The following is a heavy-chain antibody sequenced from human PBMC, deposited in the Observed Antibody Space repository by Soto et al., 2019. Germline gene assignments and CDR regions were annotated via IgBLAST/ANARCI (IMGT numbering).Heavy chain of an antibody. Sequence: GGSLRLSCAASGFAFSSYAMNWVRQAPGRGLEWVSSVSAGGSATYYTDSVKGRFTISRDNSKNMVYLQMDSLRAEDTAIYFCAKSRSVANFDFWGQGTLVTVSS. CDR2: VSAGGSAT. J-gene: IGHJ4*02. V-gene: IGHV3-23*01. CDR3: AKSRSVANFDF. D-gene: IGHD2-15*01. CDR1: GFAFSSYA.